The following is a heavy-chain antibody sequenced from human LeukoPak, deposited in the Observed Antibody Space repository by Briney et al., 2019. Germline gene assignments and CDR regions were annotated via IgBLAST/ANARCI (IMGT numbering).Heavy chain of an antibody. V-gene: IGHV4-39*07. Sequence: SETLSLTCTVSGGSISSSSYYWGWIRQPPGKGLEWIGSIYYSGSTYYNPSLKSRVTISVDTSKNQFSLKLSSVTAADTAVYYCARGLTSYSYSYDYWGQGTLVTVSS. J-gene: IGHJ4*02. D-gene: IGHD5-18*01. CDR1: GGSISSSSYY. CDR2: IYYSGST. CDR3: ARGLTSYSYSYDY.